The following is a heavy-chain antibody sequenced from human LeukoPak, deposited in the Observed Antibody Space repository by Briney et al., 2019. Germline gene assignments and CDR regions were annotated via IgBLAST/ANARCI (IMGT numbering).Heavy chain of an antibody. V-gene: IGHV3-7*01. CDR1: GFTLNSFF. J-gene: IGHJ4*02. CDR2: ISQDGSEP. CDR3: VRDLGHSRPYFEY. D-gene: IGHD7-27*01. Sequence: PGGSLRLSCAASGFTLNSFFLNGLRVTPGRELEALAGISQDGSEPFYLDSVRGRFTISRDNTKISLYLQMDSLRAEDTAVYFCVRDLGHSRPYFEYWGQGALVTVSS.